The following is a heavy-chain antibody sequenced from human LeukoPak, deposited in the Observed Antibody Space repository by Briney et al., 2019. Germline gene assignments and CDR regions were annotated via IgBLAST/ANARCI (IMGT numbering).Heavy chain of an antibody. CDR2: ISYDGSNK. CDR3: ARDNYYDSSGYYYVSFADY. D-gene: IGHD3-22*01. CDR1: GFTFSSYA. J-gene: IGHJ4*02. V-gene: IGHV3-30-3*01. Sequence: GGSLRLSCAASGFTFSSYAMHWVRQAPGKGLEWVAVISYDGSNKYYADSVKGRFTISRDNSKNTLYLQMNSLRAEDTAVYYCARDNYYDSSGYYYVSFADYWGQGTLVTVSS.